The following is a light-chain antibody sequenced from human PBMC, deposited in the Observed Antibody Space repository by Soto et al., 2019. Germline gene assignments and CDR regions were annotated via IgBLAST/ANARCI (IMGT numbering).Light chain of an antibody. Sequence: DIQMTQSPSSLSASVGERVTITCRARQDISNYLAWYQQKPGKVPKLLIYAASTLQSGVPSRFSGSGSGTDFTLTISILQPEDVATYYCQKYNSALRAFGQGTKVEIK. CDR3: QKYNSALRA. CDR2: AAS. CDR1: QDISNY. J-gene: IGKJ1*01. V-gene: IGKV1-27*01.